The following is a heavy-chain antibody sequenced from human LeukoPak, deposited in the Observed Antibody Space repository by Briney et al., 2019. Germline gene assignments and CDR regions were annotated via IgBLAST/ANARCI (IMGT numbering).Heavy chain of an antibody. Sequence: PSETLSLTRAVYGGSFSGYYWSWIRQPPGKGLEWIGEINHSGSTNYNPSLKSRVTISVDTSKNQFSLKLSSVTAADTAVYYCARDQIVAGWAWFDPWGQGTLVTVSS. CDR2: INHSGST. D-gene: IGHD3-22*01. V-gene: IGHV4-34*01. J-gene: IGHJ5*02. CDR3: ARDQIVAGWAWFDP. CDR1: GGSFSGYY.